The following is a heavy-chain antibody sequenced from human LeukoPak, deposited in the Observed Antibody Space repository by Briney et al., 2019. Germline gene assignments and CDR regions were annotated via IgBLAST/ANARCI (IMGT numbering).Heavy chain of an antibody. D-gene: IGHD3-22*01. CDR2: ISYDGSNK. V-gene: IGHV3-30*18. J-gene: IGHJ4*02. Sequence: GGSLRLSCAASGFTVSSSYMSWVRQAPGKGLEWVAVISYDGSNKYYADSVKGRFTISRDNSKNTLYLQMNSLRAEDTAVYYCAKSTFLYYYDSSGYYGPFDYWGQGTLVTVSS. CDR1: GFTVSSSY. CDR3: AKSTFLYYYDSSGYYGPFDY.